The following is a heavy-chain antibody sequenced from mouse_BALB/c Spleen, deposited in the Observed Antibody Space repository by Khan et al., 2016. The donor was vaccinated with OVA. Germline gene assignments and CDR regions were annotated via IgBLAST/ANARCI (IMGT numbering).Heavy chain of an antibody. CDR2: IRYSGVT. CDR3: ARGNYYGYYFDY. D-gene: IGHD1-1*01. Sequence: EVQLQESGPGLVKPSQSLYLTCTASGYSITSYYVCYLLRQFPGNKLEWMGYIRYSGVTSYTPSLKSRISITRDTSTNQFFLQLNIVKTEEEATDYCARGNYYGYYFDYWGQGTTLTVSS. J-gene: IGHJ2*01. CDR1: GYSITSYYV. V-gene: IGHV3-2*02.